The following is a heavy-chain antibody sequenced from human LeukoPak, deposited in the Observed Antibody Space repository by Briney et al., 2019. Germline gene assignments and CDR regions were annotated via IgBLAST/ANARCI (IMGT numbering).Heavy chain of an antibody. CDR3: ARTLWLGDFGDY. V-gene: IGHV3-23*01. CDR1: GLTSITHD. Sequence: GGSLTLSCAASGLTSITHDMIGFRQAPGKGLEWVSALSGSGGTTYYAHSVKGRFTISRDNSKNTLYLQMNSLRAEDTAVYYCARTLWLGDFGDYWGQGNLV. CDR2: LSGSGGTT. D-gene: IGHD3-10*01. J-gene: IGHJ4*02.